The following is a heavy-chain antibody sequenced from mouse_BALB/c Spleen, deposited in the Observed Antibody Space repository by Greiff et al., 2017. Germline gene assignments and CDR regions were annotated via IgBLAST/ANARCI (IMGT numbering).Heavy chain of an antibody. CDR2: IWSGGST. J-gene: IGHJ4*01. V-gene: IGHV2-2*02. CDR1: GFSLTSYG. Sequence: QVQLKESGPGLVAPSQSLSITCTVSGFSLTSYGVHWVRQSPGKGLEWLGVIWSGGSTDYNAAFISRLSISKDNSKSQVFFKMNSLQANDTAIYYCARPSMVTKAYAMDYWGQGTSVTVSS. D-gene: IGHD2-10*02. CDR3: ARPSMVTKAYAMDY.